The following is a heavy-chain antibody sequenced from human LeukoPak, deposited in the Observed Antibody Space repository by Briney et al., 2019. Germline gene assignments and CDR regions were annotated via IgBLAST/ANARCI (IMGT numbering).Heavy chain of an antibody. CDR3: ARVAGRRDIVVVPAAIRYYFDY. CDR2: INHSGST. J-gene: IGHJ4*02. D-gene: IGHD2-2*01. Sequence: SETLSLTCAVYGGSFSGYYWSWISQPPGKGLEWIGEINHSGSTNYNPSLKSRVTISVDTSKNQFSLKLSSVTAADTAVYYCARVAGRRDIVVVPAAIRYYFDYWGQGTLVTVSS. V-gene: IGHV4-34*01. CDR1: GGSFSGYY.